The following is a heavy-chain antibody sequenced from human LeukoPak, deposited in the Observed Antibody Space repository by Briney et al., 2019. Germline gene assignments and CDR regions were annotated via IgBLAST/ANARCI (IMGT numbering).Heavy chain of an antibody. J-gene: IGHJ6*02. CDR1: GYTFTSYY. CDR3: ARGGAAAQNCYYGMDV. Sequence: ASVKVSCKASGYTFTSYYMHWVRQAPGQGLEWMGIINPSGGSTSYAQKFQGRVTMTRDTSTSTVYMELSSLRSEDTAVYYCARGGAAAQNCYYGMDVWGQGTTVTVSS. CDR2: INPSGGST. D-gene: IGHD6-13*01. V-gene: IGHV1-46*01.